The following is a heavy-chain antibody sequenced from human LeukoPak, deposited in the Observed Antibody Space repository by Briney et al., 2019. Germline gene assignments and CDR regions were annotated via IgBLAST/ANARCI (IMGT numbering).Heavy chain of an antibody. CDR2: IYYSGST. V-gene: IGHV4-31*03. CDR3: ARGRRQWLILYFDY. CDR1: GVSISSVGYY. Sequence: SETLSLTCTVSGVSISSVGYYWRWIRQHPGKGLEWIGYIYYSGSTYYNPPLKSRVTISVDTPKDQFSLKLSSVTAADTAVYYCARGRRQWLILYFDYWGQGTLVTVSS. J-gene: IGHJ4*02. D-gene: IGHD6-19*01.